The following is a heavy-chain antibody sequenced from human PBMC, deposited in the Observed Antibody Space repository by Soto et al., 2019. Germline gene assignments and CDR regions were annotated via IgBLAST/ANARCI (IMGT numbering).Heavy chain of an antibody. CDR3: AAFGLKRRRNFDY. D-gene: IGHD3-10*01. Sequence: SGKVSCNAAGFTFTSSYIQWVRQALGQRLEWIGWIVVGSGNTNYAQKFQERVTITRDMSTSTAYMELSSLRSEDTAVYYCAAFGLKRRRNFDYWGQGTLVPVSS. J-gene: IGHJ4*02. CDR1: GFTFTSSY. V-gene: IGHV1-58*02. CDR2: IVVGSGNT.